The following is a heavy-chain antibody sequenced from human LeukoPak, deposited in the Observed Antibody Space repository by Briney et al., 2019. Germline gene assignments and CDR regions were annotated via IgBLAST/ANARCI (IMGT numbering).Heavy chain of an antibody. CDR1: GYTFTSYD. V-gene: IGHV1-8*01. Sequence: ASVKVSCKASGYTFTSYDINWVRQATGQGLEWMGWMNPNSGNTGYAQKFQGRVTMTRNTSISTAYMELSSLRSEDTAVYYCARDRIGSTWRSVFDSWGQGTLVTVSS. CDR3: ARDRIGSTWRSVFDS. J-gene: IGHJ4*02. D-gene: IGHD6-13*01. CDR2: MNPNSGNT.